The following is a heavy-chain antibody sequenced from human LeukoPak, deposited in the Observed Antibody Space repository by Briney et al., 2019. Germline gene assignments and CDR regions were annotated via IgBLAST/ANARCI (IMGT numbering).Heavy chain of an antibody. D-gene: IGHD1-26*01. CDR3: ASAVGRNPRGRY. V-gene: IGHV3-21*01. Sequence: SGGSLRLSCAASGLTFSSYSMNWVRQAPGKGLEWVSSISSSSSYIYYADSVKGRFTISRDNAKNSLYLQMNSLRAEDTAVYYCASAVGRNPRGRYWGQGTLVTVSS. J-gene: IGHJ4*02. CDR2: ISSSSSYI. CDR1: GLTFSSYS.